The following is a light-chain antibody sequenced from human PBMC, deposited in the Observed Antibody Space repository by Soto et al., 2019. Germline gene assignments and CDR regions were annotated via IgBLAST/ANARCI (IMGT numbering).Light chain of an antibody. V-gene: IGKV3-20*01. J-gene: IGKJ1*01. CDR1: QSVSSSY. Sequence: IVLTQSPGTLSLSPGERATLSCRASQSVSSSYLAWYQQKPGQAPRLLIYGASSRATGIPDRFSGGGSWTHFTLTISRLEPEDFAVYYCQQYGSLPGWKFGQGTKVAIK. CDR2: GAS. CDR3: QQYGSLPGWK.